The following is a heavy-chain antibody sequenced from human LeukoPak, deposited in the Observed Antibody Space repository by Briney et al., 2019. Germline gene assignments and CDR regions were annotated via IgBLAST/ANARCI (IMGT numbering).Heavy chain of an antibody. CDR3: AREQGGSGWSGFDY. CDR1: GFTLRNYA. D-gene: IGHD6-19*01. V-gene: IGHV3-30*15. CDR2: ISIDGSRQ. Sequence: GGSLRLSCAPSIGFTLRNYAIHWVRQAPSKGLEWVAVISIDGSRQHYADFLVGRFTISRDNSKNTVSLQMSSLRTEDTAVYFCAREQGGSGWSGFDYWGQGTLVTVSS. J-gene: IGHJ4*02.